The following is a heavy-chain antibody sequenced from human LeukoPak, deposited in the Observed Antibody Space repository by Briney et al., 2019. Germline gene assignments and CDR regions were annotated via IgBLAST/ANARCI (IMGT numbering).Heavy chain of an antibody. CDR2: INHSGST. D-gene: IGHD3-10*01. CDR3: ARGLSTSKMVRGVSFDY. CDR1: GGSISSGGYY. V-gene: IGHV4-39*07. Sequence: SETLSLTCTVSGGSISSGGYYWSWIRQPPGKGLEWIGEINHSGSTNYNPSLKSRVTISVDTSKNQFSLKLSSVTAADTAVYYCARGLSTSKMVRGVSFDYWGQGTLVTVSS. J-gene: IGHJ4*02.